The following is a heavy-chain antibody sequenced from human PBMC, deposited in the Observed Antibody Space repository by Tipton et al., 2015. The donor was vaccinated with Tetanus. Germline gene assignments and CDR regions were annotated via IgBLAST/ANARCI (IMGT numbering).Heavy chain of an antibody. V-gene: IGHV5-51*01. J-gene: IGHJ4*02. Sequence: QLVQSGAEVKKPGESLKISCKGSGYNFTIYWIGWVRQMPGKGLEWMGAIYPGDSNIRYSPSFQGQVTISADRSISTAYLQWSSLKASDTAMYYCARRRTTTALSYYFDSWGQGTLVTVSS. CDR1: GYNFTIYW. CDR2: IYPGDSNI. D-gene: IGHD4-17*01. CDR3: ARRRTTTALSYYFDS.